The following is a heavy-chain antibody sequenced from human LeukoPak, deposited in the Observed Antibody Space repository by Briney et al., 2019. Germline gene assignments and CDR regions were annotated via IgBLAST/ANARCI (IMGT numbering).Heavy chain of an antibody. CDR3: ATGNSGYDFGLYFDY. J-gene: IGHJ4*02. Sequence: ASVTVSCTVSGYTLTELSMHWVRQAPGKGLEWMGGFDPEDGETIYAQKFQGRVTMTEDTSTDTAYMELSSMRSEDTAVYYCATGNSGYDFGLYFDYWGQGTLVTVSS. CDR1: GYTLTELS. CDR2: FDPEDGET. D-gene: IGHD5-12*01. V-gene: IGHV1-24*01.